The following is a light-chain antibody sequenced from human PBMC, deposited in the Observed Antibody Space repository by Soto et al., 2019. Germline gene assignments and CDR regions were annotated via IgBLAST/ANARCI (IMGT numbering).Light chain of an antibody. V-gene: IGKV1-33*01. CDR1: QDISNY. J-gene: IGKJ3*01. CDR3: QQYDNLPR. CDR2: DAS. Sequence: DIQMTQSPSSQSASVGDRVTITCQASQDISNYLNWYQQKPGKAPKLLIYDASNLETGVPSRFSGSGSGTDFTFTISSLQPEDIATYYCQQYDNLPRFGPGTKVDIK.